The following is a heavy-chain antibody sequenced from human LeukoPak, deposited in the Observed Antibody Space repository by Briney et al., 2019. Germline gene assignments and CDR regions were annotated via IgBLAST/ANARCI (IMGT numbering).Heavy chain of an antibody. V-gene: IGHV3-23*01. J-gene: IGHJ4*02. CDR2: ISGSGGST. Sequence: GGSLRLSCAASGFTFSSYAMSWVRQAPGKGLEWISTISGSGGSTYYVDSVKGRFTISRDNSKNTLYLQMNSLRAEDTAVYYCAKIAETSGIYGQGYDYWGQGTLVTVSS. CDR3: AKIAETSGIYGQGYDY. D-gene: IGHD1-26*01. CDR1: GFTFSSYA.